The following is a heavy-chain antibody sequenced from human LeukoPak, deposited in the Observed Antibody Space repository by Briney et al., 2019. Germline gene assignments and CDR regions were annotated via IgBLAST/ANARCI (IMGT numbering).Heavy chain of an antibody. CDR2: INPNSGGT. Sequence: GASVKVSCKASGYTLTGYYMHWVGQAPGQGLEWMGWINPNSGGTNYAQKFQGRVTMTRDTSISTAYMELSRLRSDDTAVYYCARVITGSLTAYDYWGQGTLVTVSS. CDR1: GYTLTGYY. J-gene: IGHJ4*02. D-gene: IGHD1-20*01. CDR3: ARVITGSLTAYDY. V-gene: IGHV1-2*02.